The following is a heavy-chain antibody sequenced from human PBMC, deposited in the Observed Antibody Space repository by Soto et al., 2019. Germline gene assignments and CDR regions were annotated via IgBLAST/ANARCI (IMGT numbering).Heavy chain of an antibody. CDR1: GGTFSSYT. CDR3: ARSGIAAAGVSYYYYGMDV. V-gene: IGHV1-69*02. Sequence: SVKVSCKASGGTFSSYTISWVRQEPGQGLEWMGRIIPILGIANYAQKFQGRVTITADKSTSTAYMELSSLRSEDTAVYYCARSGIAAAGVSYYYYGMDVWGQGTTVTVSS. CDR2: IIPILGIA. J-gene: IGHJ6*02. D-gene: IGHD6-13*01.